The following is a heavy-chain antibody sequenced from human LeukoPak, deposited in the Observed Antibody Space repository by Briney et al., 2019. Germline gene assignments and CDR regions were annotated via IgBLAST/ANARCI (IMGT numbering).Heavy chain of an antibody. V-gene: IGHV1-8*03. CDR3: ASLAYCGGDCYPYYFDY. CDR2: MNPNSGNT. CDR1: GYTFTSYD. D-gene: IGHD2-21*02. Sequence: ASVKVSCKASGYTFTSYDINWVRQATGQGLEWMGWMNPNSGNTGYAQKFQGRVTITRNTSISTAYMELSSLRSEDTAVYYCASLAYCGGDCYPYYFDYWGQGTLVTVSS. J-gene: IGHJ4*02.